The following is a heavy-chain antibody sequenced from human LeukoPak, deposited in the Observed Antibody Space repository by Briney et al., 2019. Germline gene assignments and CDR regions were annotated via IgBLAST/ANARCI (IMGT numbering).Heavy chain of an antibody. Sequence: AGGSLRLSCAASGFTFSDYYMSWIRQAPGKGLEWVSYISSSGSTIYYADSVKGRFTISRDNAKNSLYLQMNSLRAEDTAVYYCARDTPGGWELYFDYWGQGTLVTVSS. D-gene: IGHD1-26*01. CDR2: ISSSGSTI. J-gene: IGHJ4*02. CDR3: ARDTPGGWELYFDY. V-gene: IGHV3-11*01. CDR1: GFTFSDYY.